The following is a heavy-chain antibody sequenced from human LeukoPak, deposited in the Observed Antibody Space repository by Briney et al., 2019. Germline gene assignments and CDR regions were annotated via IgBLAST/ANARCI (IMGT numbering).Heavy chain of an antibody. D-gene: IGHD3-22*01. Sequence: PRASVKVSCKASGYTFTNYAMNWVRQAPGQGLEWMGWINTNTGNPTYAQDFTGRFVFSLDTSVSTAYLQISNLKAEDTAVYYCASYDLGDYWGQGTLVTVSS. V-gene: IGHV7-4-1*02. J-gene: IGHJ4*02. CDR2: INTNTGNP. CDR3: ASYDLGDY. CDR1: GYTFTNYA.